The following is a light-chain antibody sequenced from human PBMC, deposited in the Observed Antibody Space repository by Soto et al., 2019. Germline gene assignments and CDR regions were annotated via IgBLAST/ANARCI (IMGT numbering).Light chain of an antibody. CDR1: QSGSGW. J-gene: IGKJ1*01. CDR3: QQYNNWPVT. V-gene: IGKV3-15*01. CDR2: GAS. Sequence: MPQSPSTLSASVGDTVTVTCRASQSGSGWVAWYQQKPGQAPRLLIYGASTRATAIPARFSGSGSGTEFTLTISSLQSEDFAVYYCQQYNNWPVTFGQGTKVDIK.